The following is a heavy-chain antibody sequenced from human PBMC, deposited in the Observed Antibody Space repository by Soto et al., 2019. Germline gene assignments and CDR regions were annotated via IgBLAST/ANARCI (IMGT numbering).Heavy chain of an antibody. J-gene: IGHJ3*02. D-gene: IGHD3-22*01. CDR1: GYSFTSYW. Sequence: GGSLRLSCKGSGYSFTSYWIGWVRQMPGKGLEWMGIIYPGDSDTRYSPSFQGQVTISADKSISTAYLQWSSLKASDTAMYYCARPPPDYYYDSSGKAASGGAFDIWGQGTMVTVSS. CDR2: IYPGDSDT. CDR3: ARPPPDYYYDSSGKAASGGAFDI. V-gene: IGHV5-51*01.